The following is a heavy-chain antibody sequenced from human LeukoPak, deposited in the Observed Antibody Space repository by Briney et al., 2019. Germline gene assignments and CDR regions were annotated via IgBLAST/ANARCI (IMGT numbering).Heavy chain of an antibody. CDR2: ISYDGRNG. CDR3: ARARNGTLKY. D-gene: IGHD1-26*01. V-gene: IGHV3-30*04. J-gene: IGHJ4*02. Sequence: GGSLRLSCAASGFTFSNYPIHWVRQTPGKGLEWVSLISYDGRNGYYADSVKGRFTISRDNSKNTLYVQMNSLRAEDTAVYYCARARNGTLKYWGQGTLVTVCS. CDR1: GFTFSNYP.